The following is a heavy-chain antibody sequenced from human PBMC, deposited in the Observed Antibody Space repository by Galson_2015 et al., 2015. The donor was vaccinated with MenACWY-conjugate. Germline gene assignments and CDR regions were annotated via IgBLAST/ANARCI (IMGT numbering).Heavy chain of an antibody. D-gene: IGHD5-18*01. Sequence: SLRLSCAASGFTFTGYEFNWVRQAPGKGLEWLSYISKSGSPIYYADSVKGRFTISRDNMKKSLFLEMNSLRAGGTGVYYCARVGTWIHQYFYCMDVWGKGTTVTVSS. V-gene: IGHV3-48*03. CDR2: ISKSGSPI. CDR1: GFTFTGYE. J-gene: IGHJ6*03. CDR3: ARVGTWIHQYFYCMDV.